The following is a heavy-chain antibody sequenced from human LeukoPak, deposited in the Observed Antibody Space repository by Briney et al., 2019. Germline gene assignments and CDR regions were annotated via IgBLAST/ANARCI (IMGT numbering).Heavy chain of an antibody. Sequence: GRSLRLSCAASGFTFNSYGMHWVRQAPGKGLEWVAIIWYDGSNTYFAESVMGRFSISKDNFKNIVYLQMNSLKIEDTGVYYCARAGIVNALDYWGQGAQVTVSP. D-gene: IGHD2/OR15-2a*01. J-gene: IGHJ4*02. CDR2: IWYDGSNT. V-gene: IGHV3-33*01. CDR3: ARAGIVNALDY. CDR1: GFTFNSYG.